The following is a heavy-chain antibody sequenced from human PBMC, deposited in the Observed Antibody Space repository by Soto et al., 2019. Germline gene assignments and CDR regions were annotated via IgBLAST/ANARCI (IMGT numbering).Heavy chain of an antibody. CDR1: GGSISSGDYY. CDR3: ARARLSRSWWFDP. J-gene: IGHJ5*02. D-gene: IGHD3-10*01. Sequence: SETLSLTCIVSGGSISSGDYYWSWIRQPPGKGLEWIGYIYYSGSTNYNPSLKSRVTISVDTSKNQFSLKLSSVTAADTAVYYCARARLSRSWWFDPWGQGTLVTVSS. V-gene: IGHV4-61*08. CDR2: IYYSGST.